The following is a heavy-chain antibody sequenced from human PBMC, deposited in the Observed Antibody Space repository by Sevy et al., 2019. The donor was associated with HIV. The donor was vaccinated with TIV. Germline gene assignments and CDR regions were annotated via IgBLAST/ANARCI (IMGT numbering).Heavy chain of an antibody. V-gene: IGHV4-39*01. CDR1: GGSISSSSYC. Sequence: SETLSLTCTVSGGSISSSSYCWGWIRQPPGKGLEWIGRICYSGSTYYNASLKSRVTISVDTSKIQFSLRLSSVTAADTAVFYCARSIYCSGGRCYLNWFDPWGQGTLVTVSS. D-gene: IGHD2-15*01. CDR3: ARSIYCSGGRCYLNWFDP. J-gene: IGHJ5*02. CDR2: ICYSGST.